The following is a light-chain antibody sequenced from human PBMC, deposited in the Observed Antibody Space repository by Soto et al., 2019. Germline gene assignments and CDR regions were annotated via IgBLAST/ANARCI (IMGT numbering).Light chain of an antibody. V-gene: IGKV1-5*01. Sequence: DIQMTQSPSTLSASIGDIVTITCRASQSINTWLAWYQQRPGKAPKLLVYDASSLESGVPSRFRGSGSGTEFTLTISSLRADDFATYFCQQYNSYSWTFGQGTKVDI. CDR2: DAS. CDR3: QQYNSYSWT. J-gene: IGKJ1*01. CDR1: QSINTW.